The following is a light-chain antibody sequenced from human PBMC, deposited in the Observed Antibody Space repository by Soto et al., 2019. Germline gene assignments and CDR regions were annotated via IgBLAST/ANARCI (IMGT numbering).Light chain of an antibody. Sequence: EIVLTQSPATLSLSPGERATLSCRASQSVRNSLAWYQQKPGQAPRLLIYDASNRATGIPARFSGSGSGTDFTLTISSLEPEDFAVYYCHQRSNWPLTFGGGTKVEIK. J-gene: IGKJ4*01. CDR1: QSVRNS. V-gene: IGKV3-11*01. CDR3: HQRSNWPLT. CDR2: DAS.